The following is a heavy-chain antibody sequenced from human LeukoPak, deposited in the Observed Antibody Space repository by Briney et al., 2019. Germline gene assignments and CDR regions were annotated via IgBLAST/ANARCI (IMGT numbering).Heavy chain of an antibody. D-gene: IGHD2-15*01. CDR3: ASTPGRSYNWFDP. J-gene: IGHJ5*02. CDR1: GGSISSSSYY. V-gene: IGHV4-39*01. Sequence: PSETLSLTCTVSGGSISSSSYYWGWIRQPPGKGLEWIGSIYYSGSTYYNPSLKSRVTISVDTSKNQFSLKLSSVTAADTAVYYCASTPGRSYNWFDPWGQGTLVNVSS. CDR2: IYYSGST.